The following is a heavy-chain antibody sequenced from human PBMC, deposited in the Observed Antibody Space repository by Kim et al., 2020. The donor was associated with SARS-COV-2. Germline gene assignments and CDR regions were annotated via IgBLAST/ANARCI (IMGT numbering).Heavy chain of an antibody. CDR3: ASCTTTWGI. CDR2: IKQDGSEK. Sequence: GGSLRLSCVASGFTLSHYWMNWVRQAPGKGLEWVANIKQDGSEKNYVDSVKGRFTISRDNAKNSLYLQMNSLRAEDTAVYYCASCTTTWGIWGQGTLVTVSS. CDR1: GFTLSHYW. V-gene: IGHV3-7*01. D-gene: IGHD7-27*01. J-gene: IGHJ4*02.